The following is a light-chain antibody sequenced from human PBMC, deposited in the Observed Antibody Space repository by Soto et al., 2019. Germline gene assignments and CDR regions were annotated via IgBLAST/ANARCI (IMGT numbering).Light chain of an antibody. J-gene: IGKJ1*01. V-gene: IGKV1-39*01. CDR3: QQSYSTPRT. CDR1: QSIISSY. Sequence: DIQMTQSPSSLSASVGDRVTITCRASQSIISSYLNWYQQKPGRAPKLLIYTASSLPSGVPSRFSGSGSGTDFTLTISSLQPEDFATYYCQQSYSTPRTFGQGTKVEIK. CDR2: TAS.